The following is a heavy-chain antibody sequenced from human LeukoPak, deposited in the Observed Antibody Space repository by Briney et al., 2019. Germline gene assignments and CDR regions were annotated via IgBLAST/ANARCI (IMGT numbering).Heavy chain of an antibody. CDR2: IHYSGST. V-gene: IGHV4-39*01. J-gene: IGHJ5*02. CDR3: ARAGAMVWFDP. Sequence: PETLALTCTVSGGSISSTTYYWGWMRQPPGKGLEWIGSIHYSGSTYYNPSLKSRVTIFVDTSKNQFSLKLRSVTAADTAVYYCARAGAMVWFDPWGQGTLF. D-gene: IGHD5-18*01. CDR1: GGSISSTTYY.